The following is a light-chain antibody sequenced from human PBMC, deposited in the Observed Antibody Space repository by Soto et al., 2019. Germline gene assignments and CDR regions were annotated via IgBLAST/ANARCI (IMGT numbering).Light chain of an antibody. J-gene: IGKJ1*01. Sequence: EIVMTQSPATLSVSPGERATLSCRASQSVSSNLAWYQQKPGQAPRLLIYGASTRATDIPARFSGSGSGTEFTLTISSLQSGDFAVYYCQQYNKWPRTLGQGTKVDIK. CDR3: QQYNKWPRT. CDR2: GAS. CDR1: QSVSSN. V-gene: IGKV3-15*01.